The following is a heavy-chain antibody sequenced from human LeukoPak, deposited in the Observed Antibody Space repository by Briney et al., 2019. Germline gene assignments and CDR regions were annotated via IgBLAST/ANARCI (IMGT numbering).Heavy chain of an antibody. Sequence: ASVKVPCKASGGTFSSYAISWVRQAPGQRLGWMGPIIPIIGTANYAQKFHGRVTITTDESTSTAYMALSSLRSEDTAVYYCASVRKFGSGSFGFDYWGQGTLVTVSS. CDR2: IIPIIGTA. CDR3: ASVRKFGSGSFGFDY. CDR1: GGTFSSYA. J-gene: IGHJ4*02. D-gene: IGHD1-26*01. V-gene: IGHV1-69*05.